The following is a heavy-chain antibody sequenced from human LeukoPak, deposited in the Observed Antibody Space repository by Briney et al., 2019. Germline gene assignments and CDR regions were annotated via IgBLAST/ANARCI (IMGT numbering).Heavy chain of an antibody. J-gene: IGHJ4*02. CDR3: AKGQIGPYYFDY. CDR1: GFTFSSYG. Sequence: GGSLRLSCAASGFTFSSYGMHWVRQAPGKGLEWVAVISYDGSNKYYADSVKGRFTISRDNSKNTLYLQMTSLRAEDTAVYYCAKGQIGPYYFDYWGQGTLVTVSS. V-gene: IGHV3-30*18. CDR2: ISYDGSNK.